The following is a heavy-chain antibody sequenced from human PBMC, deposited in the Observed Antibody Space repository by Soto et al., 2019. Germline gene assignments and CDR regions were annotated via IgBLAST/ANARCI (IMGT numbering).Heavy chain of an antibody. Sequence: QLQLQESGPGLVKPSETLSLTCTVSGGSISSSSYYWGWIRQPPGKGLEWIGSIYYSGSTYYNPSLKSRVTISVDTSKNQFSLKLSSVTAADTAVYYCASVYSYCQTRHFDYWGQGTLVTVSS. V-gene: IGHV4-39*01. D-gene: IGHD5-18*01. J-gene: IGHJ4*02. CDR3: ASVYSYCQTRHFDY. CDR2: IYYSGST. CDR1: GGSISSSSYY.